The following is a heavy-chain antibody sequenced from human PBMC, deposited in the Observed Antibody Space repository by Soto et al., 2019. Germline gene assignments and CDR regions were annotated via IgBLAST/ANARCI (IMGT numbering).Heavy chain of an antibody. D-gene: IGHD3-16*02. CDR2: NSAYNGNM. V-gene: IGHV1-18*01. Sequence: ASVKVSCKASGYTFTTYGISWVRQAPGQGLEWMGWNSAYNGNMNYAQKLQGRVTMTTDTSTSIAYMELRSLRSDDTAVYYCARVSSPYDYAWGSYRPGWFDPWGQGTLVTVSS. CDR3: ARVSSPYDYAWGSYRPGWFDP. CDR1: GYTFTTYG. J-gene: IGHJ5*02.